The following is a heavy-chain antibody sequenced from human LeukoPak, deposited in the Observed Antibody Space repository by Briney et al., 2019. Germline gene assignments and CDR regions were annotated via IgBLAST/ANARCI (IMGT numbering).Heavy chain of an antibody. J-gene: IGHJ3*02. CDR3: AKGRRDGYNSGPRGDI. D-gene: IGHD5-24*01. CDR2: ISSSSSYI. V-gene: IGHV3-21*04. CDR1: GFTFSSYS. Sequence: GGSLRLSCAASGFTFSSYSMNWVRQAPGKGLEWVSSISSSSSYIYYADSVKGRFTISRDNAKNSLYLQMNSLRAEDTAVYYCAKGRRDGYNSGPRGDIWGQGTMVTVSS.